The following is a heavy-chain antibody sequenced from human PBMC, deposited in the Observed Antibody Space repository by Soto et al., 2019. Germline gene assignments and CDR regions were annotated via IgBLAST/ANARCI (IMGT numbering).Heavy chain of an antibody. V-gene: IGHV4-59*01. J-gene: IGHJ4*02. D-gene: IGHD2-2*01. CDR2: VYYSGST. Sequence: QVQLQESGPGLVKPSETLSLTCTVSGDSISGYYWSWIRQPPGKGLEWIGNVYYSGSTDYSPSLKSRVTISVDRSKNEFSLKLSSVTAADTAVYYCAREYCTSVRCYGHCDYWGQGTLVTVSS. CDR3: AREYCTSVRCYGHCDY. CDR1: GDSISGYY.